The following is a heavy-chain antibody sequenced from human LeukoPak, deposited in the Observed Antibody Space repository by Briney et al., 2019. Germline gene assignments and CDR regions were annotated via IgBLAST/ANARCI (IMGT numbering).Heavy chain of an antibody. CDR2: IYYSGST. J-gene: IGHJ4*02. D-gene: IGHD2-2*01. CDR1: GGSFSGYY. Sequence: SETLSLTCAVYGGSFSGYYWSWIRQPPGEGLEWIGNIYYSGSTYYSPSLKSRVTISVDTSKNQFSLKLRSVTAADTAVYYCARDVVAAVGSFDYWGQGTQVTVSS. CDR3: ARDVVAAVGSFDY. V-gene: IGHV4-34*01.